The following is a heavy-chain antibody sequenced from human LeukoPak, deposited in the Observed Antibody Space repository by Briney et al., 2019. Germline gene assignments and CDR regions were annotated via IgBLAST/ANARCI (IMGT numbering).Heavy chain of an antibody. Sequence: ASVKVSCKASGYTFTSYDINWVRQATGQGLEWMGRIIPILGIANYAQRFQGRVTITADKSTSTAYMELSSLRSEDTAVYYCATLDGDGNYGFVGYWGQGTLVTVSS. CDR3: ATLDGDGNYGFVGY. D-gene: IGHD4-17*01. V-gene: IGHV1-69*04. J-gene: IGHJ4*02. CDR2: IIPILGIA. CDR1: GYTFTSYD.